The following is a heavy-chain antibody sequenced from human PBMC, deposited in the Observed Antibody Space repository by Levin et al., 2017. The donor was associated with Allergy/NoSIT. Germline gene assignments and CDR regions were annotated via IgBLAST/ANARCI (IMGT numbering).Heavy chain of an antibody. CDR1: GFTFSSYG. CDR3: AKDPAAAGKDY. CDR2: ISYDGSNK. V-gene: IGHV3-30*18. Sequence: GGSLRLSCAASGFTFSSYGMHWVRQAPGKGLEWVAVISYDGSNKYYADSVKGRFTISRDNSKNTLYLQMNSLRAEDTAVYYCAKDPAAAGKDYWGQGTLVTASS. D-gene: IGHD6-13*01. J-gene: IGHJ4*02.